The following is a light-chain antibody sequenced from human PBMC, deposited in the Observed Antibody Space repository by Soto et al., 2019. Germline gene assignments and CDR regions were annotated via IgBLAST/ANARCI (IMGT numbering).Light chain of an antibody. V-gene: IGKV3-20*01. CDR2: GAS. CDR3: QQYGSS. Sequence: EIVLTQSPGTLSLSPGERATLSCRASQSVSSSYLAWYQQKPGQAPRLLIYGASSRATGIPDRFSGSGSGTDFPLTISRPEPEDFAVYYCQQYGSSFGPGTKVDIK. J-gene: IGKJ3*01. CDR1: QSVSSSY.